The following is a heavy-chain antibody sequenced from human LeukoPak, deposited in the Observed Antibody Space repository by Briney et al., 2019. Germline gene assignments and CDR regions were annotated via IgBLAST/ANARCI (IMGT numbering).Heavy chain of an antibody. J-gene: IGHJ3*02. D-gene: IGHD3-16*02. CDR1: GGSFSGYY. Sequence: SETLSLTCAVYGGSFSGYYWSWIRQPPGKGLEWIGEINHSGSTNYNPSLKSRVTISVDTSKNQFSLKLSSVTAADTGVYYCARITFGGVISIWGQGTMVTVSS. CDR3: ARITFGGVISI. V-gene: IGHV4-34*01. CDR2: INHSGST.